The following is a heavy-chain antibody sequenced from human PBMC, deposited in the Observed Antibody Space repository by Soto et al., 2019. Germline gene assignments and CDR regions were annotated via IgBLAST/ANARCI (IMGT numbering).Heavy chain of an antibody. CDR3: AKVGAIWNDLWDYYYYGMDV. Sequence: GGSLRLSCAASGFTFSSYAMSWVRQAPGKGLEWVSAISGSGGSTYYADSVKGRFTISRDNSKNTLYLQMNSLRAEDTAVYYCAKVGAIWNDLWDYYYYGMDVWGQGTTVTVSS. CDR1: GFTFSSYA. CDR2: ISGSGGST. D-gene: IGHD1-1*01. V-gene: IGHV3-23*01. J-gene: IGHJ6*02.